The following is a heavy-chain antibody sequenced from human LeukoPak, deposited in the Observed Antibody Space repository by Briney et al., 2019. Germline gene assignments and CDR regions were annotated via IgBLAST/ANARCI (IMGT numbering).Heavy chain of an antibody. Sequence: PSETLSLTCTVSGGSISGYFWNWIRQPPGKGLEWIGYIYYSGSTNYNPSLKSRVTMSVDTSENQFSLTLNSVTAADTAVYYCARFRSLYYDTSGTTFDYWGQGTLVTVSS. J-gene: IGHJ4*02. V-gene: IGHV4-59*01. CDR1: GGSISGYF. CDR2: IYYSGST. CDR3: ARFRSLYYDTSGTTFDY. D-gene: IGHD3-22*01.